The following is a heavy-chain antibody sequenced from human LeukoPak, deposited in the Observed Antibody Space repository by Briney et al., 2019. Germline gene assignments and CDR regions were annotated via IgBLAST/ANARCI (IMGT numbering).Heavy chain of an antibody. CDR2: IYYSGNT. CDR1: GGSINSNNYY. Sequence: SETLSLTCTVSGGSINSNNYYWGWIPQPPGKGLEWNGSIYYSGNTYYNPSLKSRVTISVDTSKSQCSLKLNSVTAADTAVFYCARLWSGLRPPDYWGQGTLVTVSS. D-gene: IGHD3-3*01. CDR3: ARLWSGLRPPDY. J-gene: IGHJ4*02. V-gene: IGHV4-39*01.